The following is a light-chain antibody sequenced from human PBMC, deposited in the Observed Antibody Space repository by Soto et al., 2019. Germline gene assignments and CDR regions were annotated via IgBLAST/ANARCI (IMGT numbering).Light chain of an antibody. CDR3: QQYKSYPWT. V-gene: IGKV1-5*03. CDR1: QSISSW. Sequence: DIQMTQFPSTLSASVGDRVTITCRASQSISSWLAWYQQKPGKAPKLLIYKASSLESGVPSRFSGSGSGTEFTLTISSLQPDDFATYYCQQYKSYPWTFGQGTKVEIK. CDR2: KAS. J-gene: IGKJ1*01.